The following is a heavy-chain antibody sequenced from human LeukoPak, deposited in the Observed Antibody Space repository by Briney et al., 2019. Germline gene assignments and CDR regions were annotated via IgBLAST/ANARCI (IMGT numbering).Heavy chain of an antibody. CDR1: GGSVSSYS. Sequence: SETLSLTCTVSGGSVSSYSWSWIRQPAGKGLEWIGRMSTGGSTYYNPSVKSRVTLSVDTSKNQFSLRLSSVTAADTAVYYCTRLEYCGSASCYGDSWGQGILVTVSS. CDR2: MSTGGST. J-gene: IGHJ5*01. D-gene: IGHD2-2*01. CDR3: TRLEYCGSASCYGDS. V-gene: IGHV4-4*07.